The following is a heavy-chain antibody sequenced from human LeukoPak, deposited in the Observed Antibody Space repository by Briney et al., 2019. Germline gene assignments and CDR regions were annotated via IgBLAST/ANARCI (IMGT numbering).Heavy chain of an antibody. CDR2: INPSGGDT. D-gene: IGHD3-22*01. CDR1: GYTFTSYY. Sequence: ASVKVSCKASGYTFTSYYVHWVRQAPGQGLEWMGIINPSGGDTDYAQKFQGRVTITADESTSTAYMELSSLRSEDTAVYYCARDSNDLTYYYDSSGSEFDYWGQGTLVTVSS. J-gene: IGHJ4*02. CDR3: ARDSNDLTYYYDSSGSEFDY. V-gene: IGHV1-46*01.